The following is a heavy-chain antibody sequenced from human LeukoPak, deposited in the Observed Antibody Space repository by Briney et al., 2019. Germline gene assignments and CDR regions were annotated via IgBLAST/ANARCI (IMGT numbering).Heavy chain of an antibody. CDR2: IYYSGST. D-gene: IGHD5-18*01. J-gene: IGHJ4*02. Sequence: SETLSLTCTVSGDSMSDYFWTWIRQPPGKGLEWIGYIYYSGSTNYNPSLKSRVTISVDTSKNQFSLKLSSVTAADTAVYYCAREDTAMVTFFDYWGQGTLVTVSS. CDR3: AREDTAMVTFFDY. CDR1: GDSMSDYF. V-gene: IGHV4-59*01.